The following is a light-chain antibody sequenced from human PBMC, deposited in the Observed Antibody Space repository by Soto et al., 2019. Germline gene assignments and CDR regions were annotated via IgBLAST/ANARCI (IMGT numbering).Light chain of an antibody. CDR1: QAIHSY. CDR2: ATS. CDR3: QQTYSTPPT. Sequence: DIQMTQSPSSLSASVGDRVTITFRASQAIHSYLNWYQQKPGKAPNLLIFATSTLQSGVPSRFSGSGSGTDFTLTISSLQPEDFATYYCQQTYSTPPTFGQGTKVHIK. V-gene: IGKV1-39*01. J-gene: IGKJ1*01.